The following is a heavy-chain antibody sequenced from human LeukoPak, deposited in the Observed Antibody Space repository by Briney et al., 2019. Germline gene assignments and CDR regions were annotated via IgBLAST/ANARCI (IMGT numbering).Heavy chain of an antibody. CDR1: GFTFSKYG. Sequence: GGSLRLSCAASGFTFSKYGMHWVRQAPGEGLEWVAVISFDGSNKSYAGSVKGRFTISRDNSKNTLYLQMNSLRDEDTAVYSCAKDSRQWLGAFDIWGQGTTVTVSS. CDR3: AKDSRQWLGAFDI. CDR2: ISFDGSNK. J-gene: IGHJ3*02. D-gene: IGHD6-19*01. V-gene: IGHV3-30*18.